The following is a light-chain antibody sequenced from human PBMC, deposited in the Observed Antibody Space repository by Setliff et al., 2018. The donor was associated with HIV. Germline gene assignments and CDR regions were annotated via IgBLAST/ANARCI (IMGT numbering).Light chain of an antibody. Sequence: ALTQPASVSGSPGQSITISCTGTSSDVGSYNLVSWYQQHPGKAPKLMIYEVSKRPSGVSNRFSGSKSGNTASLTISGLQAEDEADYYCCSYAGSSTFSYVFGTGTKV. J-gene: IGLJ1*01. CDR1: SSDVGSYNL. CDR3: CSYAGSSTFSYV. V-gene: IGLV2-23*02. CDR2: EVS.